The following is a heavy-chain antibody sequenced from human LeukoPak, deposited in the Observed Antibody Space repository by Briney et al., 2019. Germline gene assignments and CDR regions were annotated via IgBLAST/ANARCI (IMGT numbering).Heavy chain of an antibody. J-gene: IGHJ5*02. CDR1: GGSISSSNW. V-gene: IGHV4-4*02. D-gene: IGHD3-3*01. CDR2: IYHSGST. CDR3: ARRYWSGYYPTNNWFDP. Sequence: SETLSLTCAVSGGSISSSNWWSWVRQPPGKGLEWIGEIYHSGSTYYNLSLKSRVAISVDTSKNQFSLKLRSVTAADTAVYYCARRYWSGYYPTNNWFDPWGQGTLVTVSS.